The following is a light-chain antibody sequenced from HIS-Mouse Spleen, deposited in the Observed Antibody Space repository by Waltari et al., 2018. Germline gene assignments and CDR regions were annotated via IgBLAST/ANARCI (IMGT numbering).Light chain of an antibody. CDR2: DNN. CDR3: GTWDSSLSAGV. Sequence: QSVLTQPPSVSAAPGQKVTISCSASSSTIGNNYVSWYQQLPGTAPKLLIYDNNKRPSGIPDRFSGSKSGTSATLGITGLQTGDEADYYCGTWDSSLSAGVFGGGTKLTVL. J-gene: IGLJ2*01. V-gene: IGLV1-51*01. CDR1: SSTIGNNY.